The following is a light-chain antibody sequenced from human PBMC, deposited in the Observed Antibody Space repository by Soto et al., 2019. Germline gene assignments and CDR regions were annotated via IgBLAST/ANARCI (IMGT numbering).Light chain of an antibody. CDR1: SSNVGVYNY. J-gene: IGLJ2*01. CDR2: DVS. CDR3: SSYASSSTVV. Sequence: QSALTQPASVSGAPGQSITISCTGTSSNVGVYNYVSWYQQHPGKAPKLMIYDVSNPPSGVSNLFSGSKSGNTASLTISGLHAEDEADYYCSSYASSSTVVLVGGTKLTVL. V-gene: IGLV2-14*01.